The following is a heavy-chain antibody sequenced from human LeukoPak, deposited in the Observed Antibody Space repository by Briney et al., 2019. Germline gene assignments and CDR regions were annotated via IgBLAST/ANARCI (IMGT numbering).Heavy chain of an antibody. V-gene: IGHV1-2*02. D-gene: IGHD1-26*01. CDR1: GYTFTGYY. J-gene: IGHJ4*02. Sequence: GASVKVSCKASGYTFTGYYMHWVRQAPGQGLEWMGWINPNSGGTNYAQKFQGRVTMTRDTSISTAYMELSRLRAEDTAVYYCAKFTLVGGTRGWGSGWGQGTLVTVSS. CDR2: INPNSGGT. CDR3: AKFTLVGGTRGWGSG.